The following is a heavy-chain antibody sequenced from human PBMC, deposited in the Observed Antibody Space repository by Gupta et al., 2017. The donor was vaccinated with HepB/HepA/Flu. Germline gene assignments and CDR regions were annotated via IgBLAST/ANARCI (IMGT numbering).Heavy chain of an antibody. CDR2: ISWNSGTI. Sequence: EVQLVESGGGLVQPGRSLRLSCAASGFTFNDYAMHWVRQAPGKGLGWVSGISWNSGTIGYADSARGRFTISRDNAKNSLYLQMNSLRAEDTALYYCAKSPDSSITDDWFDPWGQGTLVIVSS. D-gene: IGHD6-13*01. V-gene: IGHV3-9*01. J-gene: IGHJ5*02. CDR3: AKSPDSSITDDWFDP. CDR1: GFTFNDYA.